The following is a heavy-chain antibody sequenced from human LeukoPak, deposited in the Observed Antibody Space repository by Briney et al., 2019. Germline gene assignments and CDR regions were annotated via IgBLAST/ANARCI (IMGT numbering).Heavy chain of an antibody. CDR3: ARDLGYYYYYHMDV. J-gene: IGHJ6*03. D-gene: IGHD7-27*01. CDR2: ISAYNGNT. Sequence: WASVKVSCKASGYTFTSYGISWVRQAPGQGLEWMGWISAYNGNTNYAQKLQGRVTMTTDTSTSTAYMELRSLRSDDTAVYYCARDLGYYYYYHMDVWGKGTTVTVSS. V-gene: IGHV1-18*01. CDR1: GYTFTSYG.